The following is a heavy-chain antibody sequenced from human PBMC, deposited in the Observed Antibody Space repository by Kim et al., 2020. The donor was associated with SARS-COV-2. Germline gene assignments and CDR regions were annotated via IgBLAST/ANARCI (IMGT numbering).Heavy chain of an antibody. V-gene: IGHV3-7*01. CDR2: IKQDRSE. CDR3: ARLERNIPYDYASATYYYNFDS. D-gene: IGHD3-10*01. J-gene: IGHJ4*02. Sequence: GGSLRLSCAASGFTFSNYWMSWVRQAPGKGLEWVANIKQDRSENYVDSVKGRFSISRDNAKNSLYLQMSSLRDEDTAVYYCARLERNIPYDYASATYYYNFDSWGQGILVTVSS. CDR1: GFTFSNYW.